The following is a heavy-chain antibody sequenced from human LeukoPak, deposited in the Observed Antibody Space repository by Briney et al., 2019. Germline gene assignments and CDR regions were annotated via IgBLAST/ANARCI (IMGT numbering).Heavy chain of an antibody. D-gene: IGHD3-3*01. CDR2: ISAYNGNT. V-gene: IGHV1-18*01. Sequence: GASVKVSCKASGYTFTSYGISWVRQAPGQGLEWMGWISAYNGNTNYAQKLQGRVTMTTDTSTSTAYMELRSLRSDDTAVYYCARDAPSYYDFWSGSGFLDYWGQGTLVTVSS. J-gene: IGHJ4*02. CDR3: ARDAPSYYDFWSGSGFLDY. CDR1: GYTFTSYG.